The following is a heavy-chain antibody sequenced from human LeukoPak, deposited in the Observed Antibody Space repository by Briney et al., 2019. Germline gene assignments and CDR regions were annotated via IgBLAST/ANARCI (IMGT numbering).Heavy chain of an antibody. Sequence: ASVKVSCKASGYTFTSYAMNWVRQAPGQGLEWMGWINTNTGNPTYAQGFTGRFVFSLDTSVSTAYLQISSLKAEDTAVYYCAREGQRLEMERQIGWFDPWGQGTLVTVSS. CDR2: INTNTGNP. V-gene: IGHV7-4-1*02. D-gene: IGHD1-1*01. CDR3: AREGQRLEMERQIGWFDP. CDR1: GYTFTSYA. J-gene: IGHJ5*02.